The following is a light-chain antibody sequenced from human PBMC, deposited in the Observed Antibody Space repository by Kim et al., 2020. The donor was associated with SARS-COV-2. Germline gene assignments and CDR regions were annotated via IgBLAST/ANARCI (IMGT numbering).Light chain of an antibody. CDR3: SSYSTISTLV. CDR1: SSDVGGSNY. J-gene: IGLJ2*01. V-gene: IGLV2-14*04. Sequence: GQSITVSYSGTSSDVGGSNYVSWYQQHPGKAPKLMIYDVIKRPSRISTRFSGSRSANTASLTISGLQAEDEADYYCSSYSTISTLVFGGGTQLTVL. CDR2: DVI.